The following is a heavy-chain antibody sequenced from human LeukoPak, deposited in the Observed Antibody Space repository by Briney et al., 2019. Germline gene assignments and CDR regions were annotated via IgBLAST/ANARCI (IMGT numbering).Heavy chain of an antibody. V-gene: IGHV4-30-2*01. CDR3: ARRRERGWFDP. Sequence: SQTLSLTCAVSGGAISSGGYFWSWIRQPPGKGLEWIGYIYHTGSSYYSPSLKSRVTISVDRSKNQFSLKLSSVTAADTAVYYCARRRERGWFDPWGQGTLVTVSS. CDR1: GGAISSGGYF. CDR2: IYHTGSS. D-gene: IGHD3-10*01. J-gene: IGHJ5*02.